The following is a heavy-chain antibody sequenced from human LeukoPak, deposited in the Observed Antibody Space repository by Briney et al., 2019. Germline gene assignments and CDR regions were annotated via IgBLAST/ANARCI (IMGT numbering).Heavy chain of an antibody. V-gene: IGHV3-23*01. CDR1: GFTFSSYA. D-gene: IGHD6-13*01. Sequence: GGSLRLSCAASGFTFSSYAMSWVRQAPGKGLEWVSAISGSGGSTYYADSVKGRFTISRDDSKNTLYLQMNSLRAEDTAVYYCAKSTGRIAAASGFWYFDLWGRGTLVTVSS. CDR2: ISGSGGST. CDR3: AKSTGRIAAASGFWYFDL. J-gene: IGHJ2*01.